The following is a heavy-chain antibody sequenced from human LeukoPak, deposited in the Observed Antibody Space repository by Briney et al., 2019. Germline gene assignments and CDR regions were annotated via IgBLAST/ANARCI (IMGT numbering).Heavy chain of an antibody. CDR3: AKDREGTIADYFDY. J-gene: IGHJ4*02. D-gene: IGHD1-7*01. Sequence: GGSLRLSCAASGFPFSSYAMSWVRQAPGKGLEWVSSISGSGGSTYYADSVKGRFTISRDNSKNTLYLQMNSLRGEDTSVYYCAKDREGTIADYFDYWGQGTLVTVSS. V-gene: IGHV3-23*01. CDR1: GFPFSSYA. CDR2: ISGSGGST.